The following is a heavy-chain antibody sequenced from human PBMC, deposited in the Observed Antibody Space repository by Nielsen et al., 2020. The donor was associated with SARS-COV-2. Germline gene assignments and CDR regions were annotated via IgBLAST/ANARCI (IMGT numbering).Heavy chain of an antibody. J-gene: IGHJ6*02. V-gene: IGHV7-4-1*02. CDR2: INTNTGNP. CDR3: ARAPYYDFWSGYYEAPPYGMDV. Sequence: ASVKVSCKASGYTFTSYAMNWVRQAPGQGLEWMGWINTNTGNPTYAQGFTGRFVFSLDTSVSTAYLQISSLKAEDTAVYYCARAPYYDFWSGYYEAPPYGMDVWGQGTTVTVSS. D-gene: IGHD3-3*01. CDR1: GYTFTSYA.